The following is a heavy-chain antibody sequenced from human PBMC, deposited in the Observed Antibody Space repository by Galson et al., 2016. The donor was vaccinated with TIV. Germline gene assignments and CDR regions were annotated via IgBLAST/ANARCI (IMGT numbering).Heavy chain of an antibody. CDR3: VRQSRGIAGGDV. CDR2: IKQDGSEQ. Sequence: SLRLSCAAPGFTFSSYWVGWVRQAPGKGLEWVGTIKQDGSEQHYVDSVKGRFTISRDNAKNSLYLQMSSLRAEDTALYCCVRQSRGIAGGDVWGQGTTVTVSS. CDR1: GFTFSSYW. D-gene: IGHD2-21*01. J-gene: IGHJ6*02. V-gene: IGHV3-7*01.